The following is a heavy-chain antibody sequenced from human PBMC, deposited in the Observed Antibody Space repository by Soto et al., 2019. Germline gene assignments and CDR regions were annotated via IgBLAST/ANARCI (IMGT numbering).Heavy chain of an antibody. CDR1: GGSFSGYY. Sequence: QVQLQQWGAGLLKPSATLSLTCAVYGGSFSGYYWSWIRQPPGKGLEWIGEINHSGSTNYNPSLKSRVTISVDTAKNQCSLKGSSVTAADTAVYYCARGGYSSSPGKTIDYWGQGTLVTVSS. CDR3: ARGGYSSSPGKTIDY. V-gene: IGHV4-34*01. D-gene: IGHD6-6*01. CDR2: INHSGST. J-gene: IGHJ4*02.